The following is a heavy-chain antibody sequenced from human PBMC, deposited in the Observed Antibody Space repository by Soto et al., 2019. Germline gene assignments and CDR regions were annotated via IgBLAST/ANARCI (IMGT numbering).Heavy chain of an antibody. V-gene: IGHV1-18*01. J-gene: IGHJ4*02. CDR2: ISPHNGNT. Sequence: QVQLVQSGAEVKKPGASVKVSCKASGYRFSNFGISWLRQAPGQGLEWMGWISPHNGNTEFAQTLQGRVTLTTDTSTSTAYMELRSLRSDDSAVYYCARGLIPFDYWGQGTLVTVSS. CDR1: GYRFSNFG. CDR3: ARGLIPFDY.